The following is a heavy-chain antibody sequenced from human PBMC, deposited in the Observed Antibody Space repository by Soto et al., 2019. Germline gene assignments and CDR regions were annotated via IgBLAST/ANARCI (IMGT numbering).Heavy chain of an antibody. CDR3: ARDSPPSDY. Sequence: QVQLVQSGAEVKKPGASVKVSCKASGYTFTSYAVHWVRQAPGQRLEWMGWINAGNGNRKYSQKFQGRVTITRDTSASTASMELSSLRSEDTAVYYCARDSPPSDYWGQGTLVTVSS. V-gene: IGHV1-3*01. CDR2: INAGNGNR. CDR1: GYTFTSYA. J-gene: IGHJ4*02.